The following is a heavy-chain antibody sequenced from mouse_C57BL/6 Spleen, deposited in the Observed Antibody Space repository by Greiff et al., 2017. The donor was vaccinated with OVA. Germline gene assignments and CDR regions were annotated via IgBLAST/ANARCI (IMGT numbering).Heavy chain of an antibody. V-gene: IGHV2-2*01. CDR1: GFSLTSYG. D-gene: IGHD2-4*01. CDR2: IWSGGST. Sequence: VQLVESGPGLVQPSQSLSITCTVSGFSLTSYGVHWVRQSPGKGLEWLGVIWSGGSTDYNAAFISRLSISKDNSKSQVFFKMNSLQADDTAIYYCARNNDYDVGYAMDYWGQGTSVTVSS. J-gene: IGHJ4*01. CDR3: ARNNDYDVGYAMDY.